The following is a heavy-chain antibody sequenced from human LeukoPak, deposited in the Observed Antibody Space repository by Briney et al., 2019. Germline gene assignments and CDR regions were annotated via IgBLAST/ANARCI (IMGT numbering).Heavy chain of an antibody. D-gene: IGHD2-2*02. CDR1: GFTFSSYA. CDR2: ISGSGAET. J-gene: IGHJ4*02. V-gene: IGHV3-23*01. Sequence: GGSLRLSCAASGFTFSSYAMTWVRQAPGRGLEWVSVISGSGAETYYAGSVKGRFTISRDNSKNTLYLQMNSLRAEDTAVYHCAKNLATSCYTPIDYWGQGSLVTISS. CDR3: AKNLATSCYTPIDY.